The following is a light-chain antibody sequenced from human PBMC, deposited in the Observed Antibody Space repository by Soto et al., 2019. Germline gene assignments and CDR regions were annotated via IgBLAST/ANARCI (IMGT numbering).Light chain of an antibody. CDR2: GAS. J-gene: IGKJ1*01. V-gene: IGKV3-20*01. CDR1: QSVTSSY. Sequence: EIVLTQSPGTLSLSPGERVTIYCRASQSVTSSYIAWYQQKSGQAPRLLLYGASSRATGIPDRFRGSGSGTDFTLTISRLEPEDFAVYYCQQYGGLPTFGQGTKVDIK. CDR3: QQYGGLPT.